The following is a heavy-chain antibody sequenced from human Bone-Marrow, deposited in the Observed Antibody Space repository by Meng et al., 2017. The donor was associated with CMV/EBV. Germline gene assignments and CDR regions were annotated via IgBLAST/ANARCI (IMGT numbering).Heavy chain of an antibody. J-gene: IGHJ4*02. CDR1: GGSISSYY. Sequence: SETLSLTCAVSGGSISSYYWSWIRQPPGKGLEWIGYIYYSGSTNYNPSLKSRVTISVDTSKNQFSLKLSSVTAADTAVYYGVRGMRWGLPYDFDYWGQGTLVTVSS. V-gene: IGHV4-59*01. D-gene: IGHD1-26*01. CDR3: VRGMRWGLPYDFDY. CDR2: IYYSGST.